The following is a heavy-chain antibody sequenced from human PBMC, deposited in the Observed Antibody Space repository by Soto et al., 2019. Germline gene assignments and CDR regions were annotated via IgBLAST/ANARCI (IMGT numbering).Heavy chain of an antibody. D-gene: IGHD5-12*01. CDR1: GGSISSYY. V-gene: IGHV4-59*01. CDR3: ARGSGYDLGYYYYGMDV. CDR2: IYYSGST. J-gene: IGHJ6*02. Sequence: QVQLQESGPGLVKPSETLSLTCTVSGGSISSYYWSWIRQPPGKGLEWIGYIYYSGSTNYNPSLKSRVTISVDTSKNQFSLKLSSVTAADTAVYYCARGSGYDLGYYYYGMDVWGQGTTVTVSS.